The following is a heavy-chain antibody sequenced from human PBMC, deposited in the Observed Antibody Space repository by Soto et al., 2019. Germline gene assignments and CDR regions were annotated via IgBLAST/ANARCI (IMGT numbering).Heavy chain of an antibody. D-gene: IGHD6-25*01. CDR3: AKFFVETGSNSGWPWSFHY. V-gene: IGHV3-23*01. CDR1: GFTFSNYA. Sequence: EVQLLESGGGLVQPGRSLRLSCAASGFTFSNYAMSWVRQAPGQGLDWVSAISGSGGTTYYADSVKGRFTISRDNSKNTLFLQMSSRRAEDAAVYYCAKFFVETGSNSGWPWSFHYWGQGTLVTVSS. CDR2: ISGSGGTT. J-gene: IGHJ4*02.